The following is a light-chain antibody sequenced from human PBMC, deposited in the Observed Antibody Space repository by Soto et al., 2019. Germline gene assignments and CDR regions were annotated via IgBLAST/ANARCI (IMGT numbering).Light chain of an antibody. CDR1: QSVSSK. J-gene: IGKJ1*01. Sequence: ETVMTQSPATLSLSPGERATLSCRASQSVSSKLVWYQQKPGQAPRLLIYGASTRATGIPARFSGSGSGTEFTLTISSLQSEDFAVYSCQQYNNWPGTFGQGTKVDI. CDR2: GAS. V-gene: IGKV3-15*01. CDR3: QQYNNWPGT.